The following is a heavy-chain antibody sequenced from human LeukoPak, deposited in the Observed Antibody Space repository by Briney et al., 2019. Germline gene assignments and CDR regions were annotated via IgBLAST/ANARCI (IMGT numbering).Heavy chain of an antibody. J-gene: IGHJ4*02. CDR3: AKDQQLDSYYFDY. D-gene: IGHD6-13*01. CDR2: IRFDGTSK. Sequence: GGSLRLSCAASGFTFSNFGMHWVRQAPGKGLEWVAFIRFDGTSKFYADSVKARFTISRDNSKNTLYLQMNSLRAEDTAVYYCAKDQQLDSYYFDYWGQGTLVTVSS. CDR1: GFTFSNFG. V-gene: IGHV3-30*02.